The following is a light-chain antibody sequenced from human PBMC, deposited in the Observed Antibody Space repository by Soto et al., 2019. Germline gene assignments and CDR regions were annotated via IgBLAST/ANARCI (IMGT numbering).Light chain of an antibody. CDR1: QSLLHSNGYNY. Sequence: DIVMTQSPPSLPVTPGEPASISCRSSQSLLHSNGYNYVDWYVQKPGQSPQLLIYLGSNRASGVADSLSGSGSGTDFTLKISRVESEDVGVYYCMQVLHSPFSFGPGTKVDI. V-gene: IGKV2-28*01. J-gene: IGKJ3*01. CDR2: LGS. CDR3: MQVLHSPFS.